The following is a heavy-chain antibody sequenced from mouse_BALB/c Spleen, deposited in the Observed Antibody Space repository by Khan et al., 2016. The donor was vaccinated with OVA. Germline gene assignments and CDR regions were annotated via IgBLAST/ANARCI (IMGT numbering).Heavy chain of an antibody. CDR3: ARDRIDY. Sequence: VQLQESGTELAKPGASVKMSCKASGYTFTTYWMHWVKQRPGPGLEWIGYINPTSGYTDYNEKFKDKATLSADKSSSTAYMQLISLTSEDSAVYYCARDRIDYWGQGTTLTVSS. CDR2: INPTSGYT. V-gene: IGHV1-7*01. CDR1: GYTFTTYW. J-gene: IGHJ2*01.